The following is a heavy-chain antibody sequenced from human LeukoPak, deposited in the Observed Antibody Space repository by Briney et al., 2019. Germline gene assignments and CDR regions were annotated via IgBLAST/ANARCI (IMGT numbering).Heavy chain of an antibody. D-gene: IGHD2-8*01. Sequence: GGSLRLSCTASGFTFSNYAMNWVRQAPGEGLQWVSLLSSSGATTYYADSVKGRFTISRDNSKNTLYLRMNSLGADDTAVYYCAKDPTMAGYFDVWGRGTLVTVSS. V-gene: IGHV3-23*01. CDR1: GFTFSNYA. CDR2: LSSSGATT. J-gene: IGHJ2*01. CDR3: AKDPTMAGYFDV.